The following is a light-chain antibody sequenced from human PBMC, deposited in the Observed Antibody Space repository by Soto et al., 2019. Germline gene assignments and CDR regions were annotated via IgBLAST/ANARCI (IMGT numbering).Light chain of an antibody. CDR3: QQYGSSGT. V-gene: IGKV3-20*01. CDR1: QTVRNNY. CDR2: GAS. J-gene: IGKJ1*01. Sequence: EVVLTQSPATLSLSPGERATLSFRASQTVRNNYLAWYQQKPGQAPRLLISGASNRATGTPDRFSGSGSGTDFTLTISRLEPEDFAVYYCQQYGSSGTFGQGTKVDIK.